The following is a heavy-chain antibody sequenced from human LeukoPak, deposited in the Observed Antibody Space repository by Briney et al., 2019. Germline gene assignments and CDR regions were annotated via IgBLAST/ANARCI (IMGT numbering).Heavy chain of an antibody. CDR2: MNPNNGNT. J-gene: IGHJ5*02. V-gene: IGHV1-8*01. D-gene: IGHD3-10*01. Sequence: ASVKVSCKASGYTSINYDINWVRQATGQGLEWMGWMNPNNGNTGYAQKFQGRVTMTRNTSISTAYMELSSLRSEDTAVYYCARGALLLWFGESLMFDPWGQGTLVTVSS. CDR3: ARGALLLWFGESLMFDP. CDR1: GYTSINYD.